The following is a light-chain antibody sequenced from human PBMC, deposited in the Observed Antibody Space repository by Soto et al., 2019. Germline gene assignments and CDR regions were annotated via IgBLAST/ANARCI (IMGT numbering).Light chain of an antibody. V-gene: IGKV1-27*01. Sequence: DIQLTQSPSSLSASVGDRVTITCRASQVMTNYLAWYQQKPGKVPKLLLYAASTLQSGVPSRFSGSGSGTDFTLTISSLQPEDVATYYCQKYNSAPTWTFGQGTKVEIK. J-gene: IGKJ1*01. CDR3: QKYNSAPTWT. CDR1: QVMTNY. CDR2: AAS.